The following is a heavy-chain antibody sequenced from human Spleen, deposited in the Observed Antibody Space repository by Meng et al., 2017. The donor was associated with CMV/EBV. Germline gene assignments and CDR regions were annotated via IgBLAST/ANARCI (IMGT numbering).Heavy chain of an antibody. J-gene: IGHJ4*02. Sequence: GSLRLSCAVYGESLSGYYWSWVRQPQGKGLEWIGEVNHRGRTTYNPSLKSRVTISIDTSKNQFFLNLTSMTAADTGVYYCARDTSGDWGQGTLVTVSS. V-gene: IGHV4-34*01. CDR3: ARDTSGD. CDR1: GESLSGYY. CDR2: VNHRGRT. D-gene: IGHD3-16*01.